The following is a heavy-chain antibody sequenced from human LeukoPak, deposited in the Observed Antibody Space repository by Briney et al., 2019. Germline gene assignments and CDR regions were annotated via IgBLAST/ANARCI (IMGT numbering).Heavy chain of an antibody. CDR1: GFTFSTYA. D-gene: IGHD5-24*01. CDR2: ISGSGNGT. Sequence: GGSLRLSCATSGFTFSTYAMSWVRQAPGKGLEWVSLISGSGNGTHYADSVKGRFTISRDNSKNMLYLHMNTLRADDTAVYYCARSGTEDGYNIYFDHWGQGTLVTVSS. CDR3: ARSGTEDGYNIYFDH. J-gene: IGHJ4*02. V-gene: IGHV3-23*01.